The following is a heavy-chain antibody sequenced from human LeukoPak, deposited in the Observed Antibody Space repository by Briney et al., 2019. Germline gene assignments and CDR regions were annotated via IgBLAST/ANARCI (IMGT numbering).Heavy chain of an antibody. CDR3: ARDQIYYYDRSLT. CDR2: IYYSGST. Sequence: SETLSLTCTVSGGSISSGDYYWSWIRQPPGKGLEWIGYIYYSGSTYYNPSLKSRVTISVDTSKNQFSLKLSSVTAADTAVYFCARDQIYYYDRSLTWGQGTLVTVSS. CDR1: GGSISSGDYY. D-gene: IGHD3-22*01. J-gene: IGHJ4*02. V-gene: IGHV4-30-4*01.